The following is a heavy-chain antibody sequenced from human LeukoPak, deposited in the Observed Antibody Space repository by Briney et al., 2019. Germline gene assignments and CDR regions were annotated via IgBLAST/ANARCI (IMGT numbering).Heavy chain of an antibody. CDR3: ARSAVAIKRSAGNYFDY. CDR1: GYTFTGYY. Sequence: ASVKVSCKASGYTFTGYYMHWVRQAPGQGLEWMGWINPNSGGTNYAQKFQGRVTMTRDTSISTAYMELSRLRSDDTAVYYCARSAVAIKRSAGNYFDYWGQGTLVTVSS. D-gene: IGHD3-22*01. J-gene: IGHJ4*02. CDR2: INPNSGGT. V-gene: IGHV1-2*02.